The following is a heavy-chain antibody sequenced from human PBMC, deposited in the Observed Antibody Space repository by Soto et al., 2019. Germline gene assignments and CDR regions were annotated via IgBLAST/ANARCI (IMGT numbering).Heavy chain of an antibody. CDR2: ISGSGGST. CDR1: GFTFSSYA. CDR3: AKEKYGDDGLDY. J-gene: IGHJ4*02. Sequence: GGSLSLSCAASGFTFSSYAMSWVRQAPGKGLEWVSRISGSGGSTYYADSVKGRFTISRDNSKNTLYLQMSSLRAEDTAVYYCAKEKYGDDGLDYWGQGTLVTVSS. V-gene: IGHV3-23*01. D-gene: IGHD4-17*01.